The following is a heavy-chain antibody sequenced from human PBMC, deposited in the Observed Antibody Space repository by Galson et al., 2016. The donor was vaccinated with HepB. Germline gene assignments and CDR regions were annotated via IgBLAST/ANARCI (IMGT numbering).Heavy chain of an antibody. D-gene: IGHD3-10*01. V-gene: IGHV1-69*13. CDR3: ARDYYGSGSGPGY. J-gene: IGHJ4*02. Sequence: SVKVSCKASGGTFNSYDFSWVRQAPGHGLEWMGGIIPLFGTANYAQKFQGRLTITADESTTTVYMDLSSLRSQDTAVYFCARDYYGSGSGPGYWGQGTLVTVSS. CDR1: GGTFNSYD. CDR2: IIPLFGTA.